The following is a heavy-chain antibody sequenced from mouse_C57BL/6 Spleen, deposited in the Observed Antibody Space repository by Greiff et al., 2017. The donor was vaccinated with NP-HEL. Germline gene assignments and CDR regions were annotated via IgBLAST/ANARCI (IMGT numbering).Heavy chain of an antibody. CDR2: IYPGSGNT. CDR3: ARGVYSLYFDY. V-gene: IGHV1-76*01. D-gene: IGHD1-3*01. Sequence: QVQLQQSGAELVRPGASVKLSCKASGYTFTDYYINWVKQRPGQGLEWIARIYPGSGNTYYNEKFKGKATLTAEKSSSTAYMQLSSLTSEDSAVYFCARGVYSLYFDYWGQGTTLTVSS. CDR1: GYTFTDYY. J-gene: IGHJ2*01.